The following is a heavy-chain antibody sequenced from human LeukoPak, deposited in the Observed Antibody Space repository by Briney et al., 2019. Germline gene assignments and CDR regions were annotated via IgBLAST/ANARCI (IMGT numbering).Heavy chain of an antibody. CDR3: ARGYSGYGLPHY. Sequence: ASVKVSCKASGGTFSSYTISWMRQAPGQGLEWMGGIIPIFGTANYAQKFQGRVTITADESTSTAYMELSSLRSEDTAVYYCARGYSGYGLPHYWGQGALVTVSS. CDR1: GGTFSSYT. CDR2: IIPIFGTA. J-gene: IGHJ4*02. V-gene: IGHV1-69*13. D-gene: IGHD5-12*01.